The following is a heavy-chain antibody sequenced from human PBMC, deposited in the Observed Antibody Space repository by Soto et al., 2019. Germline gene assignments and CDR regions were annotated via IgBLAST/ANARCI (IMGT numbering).Heavy chain of an antibody. CDR2: IMPVFGTA. D-gene: IGHD3-9*01. J-gene: IGHJ6*02. CDR1: GGSFRNYG. CDR3: ARARDYDLLTAREYALDV. V-gene: IGHV1-69*01. Sequence: QVQLVQSGAEVKKPGSSVRVSCKVSGGSFRNYGITWVRQSPGQGLEWMGGIMPVFGTADYAQKFQGRVTISADEFTTTASLELSSLSSDDTAVYFCARARDYDLLTAREYALDVWGQGTTVTV.